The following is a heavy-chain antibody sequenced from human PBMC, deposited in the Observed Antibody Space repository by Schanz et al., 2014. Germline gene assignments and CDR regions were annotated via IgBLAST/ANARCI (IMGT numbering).Heavy chain of an antibody. V-gene: IGHV3-23*01. CDR2: ISGSDGRP. CDR1: GLPFGDSP. J-gene: IGHJ4*03. Sequence: EVPLLESGGGLVRPGGPRGLSLEAFGLPFGDSPLNGVRQAPGKGLEWVSAISGSDGRPVYADSVKGRFTIARDNAENTLYLQMNSLRVEDKAVNYCAMGRYHLHHWGQGTLVTVSS. D-gene: IGHD3-16*02. CDR3: AMGRYHLHH.